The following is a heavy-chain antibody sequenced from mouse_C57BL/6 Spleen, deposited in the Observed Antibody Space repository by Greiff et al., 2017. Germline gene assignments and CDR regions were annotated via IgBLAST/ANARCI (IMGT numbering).Heavy chain of an antibody. CDR3: AKYYGSGLYYFDY. CDR1: GYTFTSYG. J-gene: IGHJ2*01. V-gene: IGHV1-81*01. CDR2: IYPRSGNT. Sequence: QVQPQQSGAELARPGASVKLSCKASGYTFTSYGISWVKQRTGQGLEWIGEIYPRSGNTYYNEQFKGKATLTADKSSSTAYMELRSLTSEDSAVYFCAKYYGSGLYYFDYWGQGTTLTVSS. D-gene: IGHD1-1*01.